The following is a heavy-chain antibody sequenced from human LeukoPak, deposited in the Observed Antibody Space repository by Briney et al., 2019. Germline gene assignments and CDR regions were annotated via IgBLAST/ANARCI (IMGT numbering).Heavy chain of an antibody. CDR1: GFTFSSYG. CDR3: AKGYYFDILSGYSSLDS. J-gene: IGHJ4*02. D-gene: IGHD3-9*01. CDR2: IRYDGSNE. Sequence: GSLRLSCAASGFTFSSYGMHWVRQAPGKGLEWVSFIRYDGSNEYYADSVRGRFTISRDNSKNTLYPQMNSLRAEDTAAYYCAKGYYFDILSGYSSLDSWGQGTLVTVSS. V-gene: IGHV3-30*02.